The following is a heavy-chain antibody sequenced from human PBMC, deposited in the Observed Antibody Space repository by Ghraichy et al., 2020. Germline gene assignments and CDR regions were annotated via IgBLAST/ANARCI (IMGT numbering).Heavy chain of an antibody. D-gene: IGHD3-10*01. CDR3: ARDGVLVRGENFFDY. J-gene: IGHJ4*02. CDR2: ISYDGTNK. CDR1: GFTFSSYG. Sequence: GGSLRLSGAASGFTFSSYGIHWVRQAPGKGLEWVAVISYDGTNKFYGDSVKGRFTISRDNSKNTVFLQMNSLTGEDTAVYYCARDGVLVRGENFFDYWGQGTLVTVSS. V-gene: IGHV3-30*03.